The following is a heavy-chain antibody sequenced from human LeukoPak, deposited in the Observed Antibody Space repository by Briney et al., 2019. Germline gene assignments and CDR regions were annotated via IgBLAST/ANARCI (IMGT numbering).Heavy chain of an antibody. V-gene: IGHV1-18*01. CDR2: ISAYNGNT. Sequence: ASVKVSCKASGYTFTSYGISWVRQAPGQGLEWMGWISAYNGNTNYAQKLQGRVTMTTDTSTSTAYMELRSLRSDDTAVYYCARDEFWSGYSPLKADYWGQGTLVTVSS. J-gene: IGHJ4*02. CDR1: GYTFTSYG. D-gene: IGHD3-3*01. CDR3: ARDEFWSGYSPLKADY.